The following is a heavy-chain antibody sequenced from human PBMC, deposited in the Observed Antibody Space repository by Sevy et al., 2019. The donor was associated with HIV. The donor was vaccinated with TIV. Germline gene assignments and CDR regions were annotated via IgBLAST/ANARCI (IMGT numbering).Heavy chain of an antibody. CDR1: GFTFSSYS. V-gene: IGHV3-21*01. Sequence: GGSLRLSCAASGFTFSSYSMNWVRQAPGKGLEWVSSISSSSYIYYADSVKGRFTISRDNAKNSLYLQMNSLRAEDTAVYYCAREPAPGTNWFDPWGQGTLVTVSS. D-gene: IGHD2-2*01. CDR2: ISSSSYI. J-gene: IGHJ5*02. CDR3: AREPAPGTNWFDP.